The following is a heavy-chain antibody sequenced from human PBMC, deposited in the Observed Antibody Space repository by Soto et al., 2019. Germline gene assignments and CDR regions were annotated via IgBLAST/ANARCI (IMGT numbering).Heavy chain of an antibody. CDR2: INSDGSHT. J-gene: IGHJ5*01. CDR1: GFTFFAYW. CDR3: AKEGDYGDYAGENWFDS. D-gene: IGHD4-17*01. V-gene: IGHV3-74*01. Sequence: EVQLVESGGGLVQPGGSLRLSCAASGFTFFAYWIHWVRQVPGKGLVWVSRINSDGSHTSYADSVRGRFTISRDNIKNTVYLQMNSLTAEDTAVYHCAKEGDYGDYAGENWFDSWGQGSLVTVSS.